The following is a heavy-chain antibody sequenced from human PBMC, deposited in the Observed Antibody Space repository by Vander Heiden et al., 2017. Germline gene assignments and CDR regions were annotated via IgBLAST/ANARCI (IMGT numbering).Heavy chain of an antibody. J-gene: IGHJ5*02. CDR2: IWYDGSNK. CDR1: GFTFSSYG. CDR3: ARDKWSRSIAARPFDP. D-gene: IGHD6-6*01. Sequence: QVQLVESGGGVVQPGRSLRLSCAASGFTFSSYGMHWVRQAPGKGLEWVAVIWYDGSNKYYADSVKGRFTISRDNSKNTLYLQMNSLRAEDTTVYYCARDKWSRSIAARPFDPWGQGTLVTVSS. V-gene: IGHV3-33*01.